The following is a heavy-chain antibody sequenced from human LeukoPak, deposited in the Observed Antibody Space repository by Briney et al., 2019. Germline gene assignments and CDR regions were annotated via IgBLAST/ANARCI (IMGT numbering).Heavy chain of an antibody. D-gene: IGHD3-3*01. CDR1: GGSTSCGNYY. CDR3: ARLGAGPTYYDFWSGYSSFYFDY. Sequence: PSETLSLTCTVSGGSTSCGNYYWGSFREPPGKGLERIGGISSSGNTYYNPSLKSGITISIDTSKNHFSLKLSSVSAADTAGYYCARLGAGPTYYDFWSGYSSFYFDYWGQGTLVTVSS. CDR2: ISSSGNT. J-gene: IGHJ4*02. V-gene: IGHV4-39*02.